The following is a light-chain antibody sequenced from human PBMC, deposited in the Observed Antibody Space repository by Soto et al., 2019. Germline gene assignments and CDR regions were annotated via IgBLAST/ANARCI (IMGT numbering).Light chain of an antibody. CDR3: QPYDNWWT. V-gene: IGKV3-15*01. Sequence: EIVMTQSPATLSVSPGERATLSCRASQSVNRHLAWYQQKAGQAPRPLIYGASTRANGVPARFSGSGSGTEFTLTISSLQSEDFAVYYCQPYDNWWTFGQGTKVEIK. CDR2: GAS. CDR1: QSVNRH. J-gene: IGKJ1*01.